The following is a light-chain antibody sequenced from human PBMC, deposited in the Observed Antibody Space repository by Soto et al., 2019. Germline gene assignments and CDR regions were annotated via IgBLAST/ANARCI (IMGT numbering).Light chain of an antibody. Sequence: IVLTQSPGTLSLSPGERTTLSCRASQSISRYLAWYQQKPCQGPRLLIYGASSRATGTPDRFSGSGSGTDFTLTISSLEPEDFAVYYCQQYKKWPLITFGQGTRLENK. J-gene: IGKJ5*01. V-gene: IGKV3-11*01. CDR1: QSISRY. CDR2: GAS. CDR3: QQYKKWPLIT.